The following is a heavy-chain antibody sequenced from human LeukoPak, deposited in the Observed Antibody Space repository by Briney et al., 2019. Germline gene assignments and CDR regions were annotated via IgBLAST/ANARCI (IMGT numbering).Heavy chain of an antibody. CDR3: AKPHYYGSGSYSYYYGMDA. D-gene: IGHD3-10*01. Sequence: GGSLRLSCAASGFTFSSCAMSWVRQAPGKGLEWVSAISGSGGSTYYADSVKGRFTISRDNSKNTLYLQMNSLRAEDTAVYYCAKPHYYGSGSYSYYYGMDAWGKGTTVTVSS. CDR1: GFTFSSCA. CDR2: ISGSGGST. J-gene: IGHJ6*04. V-gene: IGHV3-23*01.